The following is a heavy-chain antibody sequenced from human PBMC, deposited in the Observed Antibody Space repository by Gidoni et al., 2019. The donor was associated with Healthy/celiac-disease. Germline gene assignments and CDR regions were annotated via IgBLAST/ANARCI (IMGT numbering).Heavy chain of an antibody. V-gene: IGHV3-73*02. CDR3: TRPEGNDFWSGYYTFGRYADAFDI. D-gene: IGHD3-3*01. CDR1: GFTFSGSA. J-gene: IGHJ3*02. CDR2: IRSKANSYAT. Sequence: EVQLVESGGGLVQPGGSLKLSCAASGFTFSGSAMHWVRQASGKGLEWVGRIRSKANSYATAYAASVKGRFTISRDDSKNTAYLQMNSLKTEDTAVYYCTRPEGNDFWSGYYTFGRYADAFDIWGQGTMVTVSS.